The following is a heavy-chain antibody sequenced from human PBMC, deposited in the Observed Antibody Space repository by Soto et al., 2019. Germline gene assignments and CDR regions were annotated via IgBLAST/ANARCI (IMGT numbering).Heavy chain of an antibody. V-gene: IGHV3-13*05. CDR2: ISAAGDP. Sequence: EVQLVESGGGLVQPGGSPRLSCEASGFTFRNYDMHWVRQGTGKGLEWVSGISAAGDPDYADSVEGRFTISRENAQNSFSLQMNSLRVGDTAVYYCARTDRDFYGLDVWGQGTTVIVSS. CDR1: GFTFRNYD. J-gene: IGHJ6*02. CDR3: ARTDRDFYGLDV.